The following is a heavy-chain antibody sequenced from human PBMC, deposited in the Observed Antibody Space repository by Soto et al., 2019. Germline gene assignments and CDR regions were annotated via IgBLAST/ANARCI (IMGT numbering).Heavy chain of an antibody. CDR1: GDSIGNNNW. J-gene: IGHJ4*02. Sequence: QVQLQESGPGLVKPSGTLSLTCAVSGDSIGNNNWWSWVRQPPGKGLEGIGEIHHSGNTNYNPSLKSRVSMSVEKYKNQFSLNLRSVTAADTAVYYCAHTIGAGSYVPYWGQGNLVTVSS. CDR3: AHTIGAGSYVPY. D-gene: IGHD3-10*01. V-gene: IGHV4-4*02. CDR2: IHHSGNT.